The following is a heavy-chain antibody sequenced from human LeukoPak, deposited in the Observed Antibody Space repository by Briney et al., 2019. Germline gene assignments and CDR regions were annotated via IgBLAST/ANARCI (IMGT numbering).Heavy chain of an antibody. V-gene: IGHV3-7*03. CDR3: ARDSTWLLDY. J-gene: IGHJ4*02. D-gene: IGHD6-19*01. CDR2: IKEDGSVK. CDR1: GFIFSSHW. Sequence: GGSLRLSCTASGFIFSSHWMTWVRQSPGKGLEWVANIKEDGSVKYYVDSVKGRFTISRDNTKNALYLQMNSLRADDTAVYFCARDSTWLLDYWGQGTLITVSS.